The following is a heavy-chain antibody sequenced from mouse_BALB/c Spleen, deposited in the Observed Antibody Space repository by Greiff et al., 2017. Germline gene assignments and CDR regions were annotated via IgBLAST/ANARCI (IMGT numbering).Heavy chain of an antibody. CDR2: IRNKANGYTT. CDR1: GFTFTDYY. V-gene: IGHV7-3*02. CDR3: ARAPMITTDAMDY. J-gene: IGHJ4*01. D-gene: IGHD2-4*01. Sequence: EVQRVESGGGLVQPGGSLRLSCATSGFTFTDYYMSWVRQPPGKALEWLGFIRNKANGYTTEYSASVKGRFTISRDNSQSILYLQMNTLRAEDSATYYCARAPMITTDAMDYWGQGTSVTVSS.